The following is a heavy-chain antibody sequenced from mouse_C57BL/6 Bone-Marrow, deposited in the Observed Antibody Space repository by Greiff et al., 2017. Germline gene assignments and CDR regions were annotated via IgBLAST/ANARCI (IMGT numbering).Heavy chain of an antibody. V-gene: IGHV1-69*01. CDR3: AREGYDSWYAY. CDR2: IDPSDSYT. J-gene: IGHJ3*01. D-gene: IGHD2-4*01. CDR1: GYTFTSYW. Sequence: QVQLQQSGAELVMPGASVKLSCKASGYTFTSYWMHWVKQRPGQGLEWIGKIDPSDSYTNYNQEFKGKSTLTVDKSPSTAYMQLSSLKSEDSAIYYSAREGYDSWYAYWGQGTLVTVSA.